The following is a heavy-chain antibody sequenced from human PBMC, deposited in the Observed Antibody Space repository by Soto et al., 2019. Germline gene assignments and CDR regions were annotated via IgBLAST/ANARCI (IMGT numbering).Heavy chain of an antibody. J-gene: IGHJ4*02. CDR2: INPSGGST. Sequence: ASVKVSCKASGYTFTSSYMHWVRQAPEQGLEWMGIINPSGGSTSYAQKFQGRVTFTRDTSASTVYMEVSSLRSEDTAVYYCARAAYYYESSGYYPGDYWGQGTLVTVSS. V-gene: IGHV1-46*01. CDR3: ARAAYYYESSGYYPGDY. CDR1: GYTFTSSY. D-gene: IGHD3-22*01.